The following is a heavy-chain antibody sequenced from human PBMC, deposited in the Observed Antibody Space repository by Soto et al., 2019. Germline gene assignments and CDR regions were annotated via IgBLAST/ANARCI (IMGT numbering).Heavy chain of an antibody. V-gene: IGHV1-8*01. CDR2: MNPNSGNT. D-gene: IGHD1-26*01. CDR1: GYTFTSYD. CDR3: ARSVGQKTNYYYYMDV. Sequence: AASVKVSCKASGYTFTSYDINWVRQATGQGLEWMGWMNPNSGNTGYAQKFQGRVTMTRNTSISTAYMELSSLRSEDTAVYYCARSVGQKTNYYYYMDVWGKGTTVTVSS. J-gene: IGHJ6*03.